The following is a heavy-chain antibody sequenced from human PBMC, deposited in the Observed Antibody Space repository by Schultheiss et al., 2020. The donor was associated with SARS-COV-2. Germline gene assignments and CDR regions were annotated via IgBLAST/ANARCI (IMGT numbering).Heavy chain of an antibody. J-gene: IGHJ4*02. CDR3: ARALRSYSSSWYIH. CDR1: GGSFSGYY. D-gene: IGHD6-13*01. Sequence: SETLSLTCAVYGGSFSGYYWRWIRQTPGKGLEWSGEIKHSGSTNYNPPLKSRVTISVDTSKNQFSLKLSSVTAADTAVYYYARALRSYSSSWYIHWGQGTLVTVAS. V-gene: IGHV4-34*01. CDR2: IKHSGST.